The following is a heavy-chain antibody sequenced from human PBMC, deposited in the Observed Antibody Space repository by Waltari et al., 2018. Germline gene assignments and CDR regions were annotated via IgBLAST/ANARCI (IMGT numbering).Heavy chain of an antibody. CDR1: CGAFSGYF. J-gene: IGHJ4*02. Sequence: QVHLQQWGAGLLKASATLSLTCAVHCGAFSGYFWMWVRQPPGKGLEWIGEIDHRGGFDYNPSLKSRVTISMDTSKNQFSLRLSSVTAADTALYYCAVWILGTSKGNYWGQGTLVTVSS. CDR2: IDHRGGF. V-gene: IGHV4-34*01. CDR3: AVWILGTSKGNY. D-gene: IGHD1-26*01.